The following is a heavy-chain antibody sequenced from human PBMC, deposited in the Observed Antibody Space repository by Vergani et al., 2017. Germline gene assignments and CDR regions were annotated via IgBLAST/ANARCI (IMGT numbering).Heavy chain of an antibody. CDR1: GGSISSSSYY. CDR3: AKRPLRFTRLFDY. Sequence: QLQLQESGPGLVKPSATLSLTCTVSGGSISSSSYYWGWIRQPPGKGLEWIGSIYYSGSTYYNPSLKSRVTITVDTSKNQFSLKLRSVTAADTAIYYCAKRPLRFTRLFDYWGQGTLVTVSS. D-gene: IGHD3-16*01. J-gene: IGHJ4*02. V-gene: IGHV4-39*01. CDR2: IYYSGST.